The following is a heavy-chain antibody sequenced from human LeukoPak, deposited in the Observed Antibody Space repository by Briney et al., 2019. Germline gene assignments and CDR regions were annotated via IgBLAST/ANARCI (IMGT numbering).Heavy chain of an antibody. V-gene: IGHV3-74*01. D-gene: IGHD3-22*01. CDR1: GFTFSSYW. Sequence: GGSLRLSCAASGFTFSSYWMHWVRQAPGKGLVWVSRIKSDGSTRYADSVKGRFTISRDNAKNTVSLQMTSLRAEDTGVYCCARAPSEIGGYYPEYFRHWGQGTLVIVFS. CDR2: IKSDGST. J-gene: IGHJ1*01. CDR3: ARAPSEIGGYYPEYFRH.